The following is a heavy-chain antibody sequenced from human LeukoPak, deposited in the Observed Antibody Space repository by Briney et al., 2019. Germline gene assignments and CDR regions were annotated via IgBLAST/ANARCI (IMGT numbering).Heavy chain of an antibody. CDR1: GFPFCRFV. D-gene: IGHD4-17*01. CDR2: ISHDGSNK. J-gene: IGHJ4*02. CDR3: AKDRESYGDYGY. V-gene: IGHV3-30*18. Sequence: GGSLSLSCALSGFPFCRFVMLCVRHAPGRGLEWVAVISHDGSNKSYADSVKGRFTISRDNSKNTRYLQMNTLRAEDTAVYYCAKDRESYGDYGYWGQGTLVTLSS.